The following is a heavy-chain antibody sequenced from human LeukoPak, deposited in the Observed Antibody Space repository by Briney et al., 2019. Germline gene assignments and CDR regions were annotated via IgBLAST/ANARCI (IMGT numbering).Heavy chain of an antibody. CDR3: ARTGYDSSGYYFYFDY. CDR1: GFTFSSYA. D-gene: IGHD3-22*01. J-gene: IGHJ4*02. V-gene: IGHV3-23*01. Sequence: GGSLRLSCAASGFTFSSYAMSWVRQAPGQGLEWVSAISGSGGSTYYADSVKGRFTISRDNSKNTLYLQMNSLRAEDTAVYYCARTGYDSSGYYFYFDYWGQGTLVTVSS. CDR2: ISGSGGST.